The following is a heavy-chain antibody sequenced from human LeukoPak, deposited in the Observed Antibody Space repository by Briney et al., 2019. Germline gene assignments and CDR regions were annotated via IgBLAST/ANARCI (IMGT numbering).Heavy chain of an antibody. CDR2: ISGSGGST. CDR1: GFTVSSNY. J-gene: IGHJ4*02. Sequence: GGSLRLSCAASGFTVSSNYMSWVRQAPGKGLEWVSAISGSGGSTYYADSVKGRFTISRDNSKNTLYLQMNSLRAEDTAVYYCAKTTEGVVVTPYYFDYWGQGTLVTVSS. V-gene: IGHV3-23*01. CDR3: AKTTEGVVVTPYYFDY. D-gene: IGHD3-22*01.